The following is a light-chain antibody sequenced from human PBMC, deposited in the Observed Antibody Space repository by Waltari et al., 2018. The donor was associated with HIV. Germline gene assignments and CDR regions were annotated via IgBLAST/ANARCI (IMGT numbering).Light chain of an antibody. CDR1: QSVSSTY. J-gene: IGKJ3*01. V-gene: IGKV3-20*01. CDR3: QQFGSSRFT. CDR2: GAS. Sequence: EIVLTQSPGSLSLSPGERATLPCRASQSVSSTYFSWYQQRPGQAPRLLIYGASSRATGIPDRFIGSGSGTDFTLTISRLEPEDFAVYYCQQFGSSRFTFGPGTKVDIK.